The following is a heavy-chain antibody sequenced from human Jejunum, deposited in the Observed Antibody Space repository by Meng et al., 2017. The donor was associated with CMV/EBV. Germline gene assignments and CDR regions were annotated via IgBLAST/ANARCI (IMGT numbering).Heavy chain of an antibody. J-gene: IGHJ5*02. Sequence: FVGYYIHWVRQAPGQGLEWMGWISPHSGGTKYAQNFQGRVTMTSDTSISTAYMEVTRLSSDDTAVYYCARENAYCGGACPSSWFDPWGQGTLVTVSS. V-gene: IGHV1-2*02. D-gene: IGHD2-21*01. CDR3: ARENAYCGGACPSSWFDP. CDR2: ISPHSGGT. CDR1: FVGYY.